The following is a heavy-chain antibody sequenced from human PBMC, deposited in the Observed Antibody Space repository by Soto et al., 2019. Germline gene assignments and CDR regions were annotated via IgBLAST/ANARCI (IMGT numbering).Heavy chain of an antibody. D-gene: IGHD6-13*01. J-gene: IGHJ4*02. CDR2: ISADNGNT. CDR3: ARDLAASGQFDC. CDR1: GYTFTNYA. V-gene: IGHV1-18*01. Sequence: QVQLVQSGAEVKKPGASVKVSCKASGYTFTNYAFSWVRQAPGQGLEWMGWISADNGNTNYPHKLQGRVTMTTDTSTETADMELKSLGSDDTAVDYCARDLAASGQFDCSGQGTLVTVSS.